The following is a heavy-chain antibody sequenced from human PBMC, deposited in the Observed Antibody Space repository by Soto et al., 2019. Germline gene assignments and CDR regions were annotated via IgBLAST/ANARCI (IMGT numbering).Heavy chain of an antibody. CDR2: ISGSGGST. Sequence: EVQLLESGGGLVQPGGSLRLSCAASGFTFSSYAMSWVRQAPGKGLEWVSAISGSGGSTYYADSVKGRFTISRDNSKNPLYLQMNSLRAEDTAVYYCAKDPFANYCSGGSCYSDWFDPWGQETLVTLSS. CDR3: AKDPFANYCSGGSCYSDWFDP. CDR1: GFTFSSYA. J-gene: IGHJ5*02. V-gene: IGHV3-23*01. D-gene: IGHD2-15*01.